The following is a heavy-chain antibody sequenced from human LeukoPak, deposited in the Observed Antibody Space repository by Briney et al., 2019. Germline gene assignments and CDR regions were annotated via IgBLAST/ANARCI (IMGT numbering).Heavy chain of an antibody. CDR2: INWNGGST. CDR3: ARLGCSGGSCYSHYYYYYMDV. Sequence: GGSLRLSCAASGFTFSSYEMNWVRQAPGKGLEWVSGINWNGGSTGYADSVKGRFTISRDNAKNSLYLQMNSLRAEDTALYYCARLGCSGGSCYSHYYYYYMDVWGKGTTVTVSS. D-gene: IGHD2-15*01. V-gene: IGHV3-20*04. J-gene: IGHJ6*03. CDR1: GFTFSSYE.